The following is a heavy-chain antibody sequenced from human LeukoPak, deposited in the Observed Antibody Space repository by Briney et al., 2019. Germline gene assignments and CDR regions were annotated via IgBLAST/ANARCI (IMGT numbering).Heavy chain of an antibody. CDR1: DYPFSSYG. J-gene: IGHJ6*02. D-gene: IGHD7-27*01. CDR2: ISAYNGDT. V-gene: IGHV1-18*01. CDR3: ARAGLTGLKLRGMDV. Sequence: ASVKVFCKASDYPFSSYGISWVRQAPGQGLEWMGWISAYNGDTNYAQKFQGRVTMTTDTSTSTAYMELRSLRSDDTAVYYCARAGLTGLKLRGMDVWGQGTTVTVSS.